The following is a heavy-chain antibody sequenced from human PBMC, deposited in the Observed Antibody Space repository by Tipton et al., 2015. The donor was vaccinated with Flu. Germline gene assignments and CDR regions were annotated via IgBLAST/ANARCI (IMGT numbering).Heavy chain of an antibody. D-gene: IGHD1-26*01. CDR1: GYSISSGYY. Sequence: TLSLTCAVSGYSISSGYYWGWIRQSPRKGLQYLGSMYHSGNTHYNPSLKSRVTISVDTSNNQFFLRLTSVTAADAAMYYCGRLFNGRYVDFWGQGTLVTVSS. CDR2: MYHSGNT. V-gene: IGHV4-38-2*01. CDR3: GRLFNGRYVDF. J-gene: IGHJ4*02.